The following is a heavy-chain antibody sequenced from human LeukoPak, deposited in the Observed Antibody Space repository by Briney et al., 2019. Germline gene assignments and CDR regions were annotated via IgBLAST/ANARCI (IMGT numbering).Heavy chain of an antibody. Sequence: GASVKVSCTASGYTFTSYGISWVRQAPGQGLEWMGWISAYNGNTNYAQKLQGRVTMTTDTSTSTAYMELRSLRSDDTAVYYCARDPFSEPAWSIAARPDSGWFDPWGQGTLVTVSS. D-gene: IGHD6-6*01. V-gene: IGHV1-18*01. CDR2: ISAYNGNT. CDR1: GYTFTSYG. J-gene: IGHJ5*02. CDR3: ARDPFSEPAWSIAARPDSGWFDP.